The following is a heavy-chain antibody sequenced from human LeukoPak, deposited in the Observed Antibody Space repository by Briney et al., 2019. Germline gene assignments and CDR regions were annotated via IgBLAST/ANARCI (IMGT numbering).Heavy chain of an antibody. D-gene: IGHD2-21*02. CDR1: GYSFTGYW. V-gene: IGHV5-51*01. CDR3: ARVAYCGGDCYSFFDY. J-gene: IGHJ4*02. CDR2: IYPGDSDT. Sequence: GESLKISCKGSGYSFTGYWIGWVRQMPGKGLEWMGIIYPGDSDTRYSPSFQGQVTISADKSISTAYLQWSSLKASDTAMYYCARVAYCGGDCYSFFDYWGQGTLVTVSS.